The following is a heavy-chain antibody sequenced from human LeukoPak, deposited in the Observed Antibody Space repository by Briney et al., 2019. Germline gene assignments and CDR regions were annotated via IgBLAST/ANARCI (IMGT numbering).Heavy chain of an antibody. V-gene: IGHV4-59*08. CDR1: GRSISTYY. CDR3: ARGMVAGSDY. D-gene: IGHD6-19*01. Sequence: SETLSLTCTVSGRSISTYYWSWIRQPPGKGREWIGYIYYSGATNYNPSLKSRVTISIDTSKNQFSLKLSSVTAADTAVYFCARGMVAGSDYWGQGTLVTVSS. J-gene: IGHJ4*02. CDR2: IYYSGAT.